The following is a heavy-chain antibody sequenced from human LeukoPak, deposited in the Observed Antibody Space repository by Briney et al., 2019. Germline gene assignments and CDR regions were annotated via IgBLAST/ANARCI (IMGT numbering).Heavy chain of an antibody. CDR2: IYPGDSDT. CDR3: ARLIYYDSSGSVGYFDY. J-gene: IGHJ4*02. Sequence: NPGGSLKISCKGSGYRFTSYWIGWVRQMPGKGLEWMGFIYPGDSDTTYSPSFQGQFTISADKSITTAYLQWSSLKASDTAMYFCARLIYYDSSGSVGYFDYWGQGTLVTVSS. D-gene: IGHD3-22*01. CDR1: GYRFTSYW. V-gene: IGHV5-51*01.